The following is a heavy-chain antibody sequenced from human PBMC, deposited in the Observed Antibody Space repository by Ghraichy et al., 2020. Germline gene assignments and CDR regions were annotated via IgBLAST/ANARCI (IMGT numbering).Heavy chain of an antibody. D-gene: IGHD3-22*01. V-gene: IGHV4-31*03. CDR3: ARDSYYYDRRGYYLFDY. CDR1: GDSFSSSGYY. J-gene: IGHJ4*02. CDR2: IYYSGST. Sequence: LRLSCTVSGDSFSSSGYYWSWIRQHPGKGLEWIGHIYYSGSTDYNPSLKSRVTISTDPSKKQFSLKLSSVTAADTAVYYCARDSYYYDRRGYYLFDYWGQGLLVTVSS.